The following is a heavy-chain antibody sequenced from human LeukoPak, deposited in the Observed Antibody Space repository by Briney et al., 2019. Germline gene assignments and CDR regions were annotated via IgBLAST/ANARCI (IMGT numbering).Heavy chain of an antibody. CDR1: GGSISSSSYY. CDR3: ARRGYSNYASWFDP. Sequence: SETLSLTCTVSGGSISSSSYYWGWIRQPPGKGLEWIGSIYYSGSTYYNPSLKSRVTISVDTSKNQFSLKLSSVTAADTAVHYCARRGYSNYASWFDPWGQGTLVTVSS. J-gene: IGHJ5*02. D-gene: IGHD4-11*01. V-gene: IGHV4-39*01. CDR2: IYYSGST.